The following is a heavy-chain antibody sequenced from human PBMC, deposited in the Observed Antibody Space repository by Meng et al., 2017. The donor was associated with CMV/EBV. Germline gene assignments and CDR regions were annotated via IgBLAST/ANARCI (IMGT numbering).Heavy chain of an antibody. Sequence: ASGFTFTGYWMHRVRPAPGKGLVWVSRINSDGSSTSYGDSVKGRFTISRDNAKNTLFLQVNSLRAEDTAVYYCARGNIDGNHGFDYWGQGTLVTVSS. CDR3: ARGNIDGNHGFDY. D-gene: IGHD4-23*01. V-gene: IGHV3-74*01. CDR1: GFTFTGYW. J-gene: IGHJ4*02. CDR2: INSDGSST.